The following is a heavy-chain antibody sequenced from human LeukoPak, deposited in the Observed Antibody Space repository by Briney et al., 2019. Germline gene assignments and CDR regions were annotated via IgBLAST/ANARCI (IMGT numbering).Heavy chain of an antibody. V-gene: IGHV4-59*01. J-gene: IGHJ3*02. D-gene: IGHD6-13*01. CDR3: ARYQTPIAAAGSRYAFDI. Sequence: SETLSLTCTVSGGSFSSYYWSWIRQPPGKGLEWIGYIYYSGSTNYNPSLKSRVTMSVDTSKNQFSLKLSSVTAADTAVYYCARYQTPIAAAGSRYAFDIWGQGTMVTVSS. CDR1: GGSFSSYY. CDR2: IYYSGST.